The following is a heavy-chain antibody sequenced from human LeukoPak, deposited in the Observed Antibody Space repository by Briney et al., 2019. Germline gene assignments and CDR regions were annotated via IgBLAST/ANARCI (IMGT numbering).Heavy chain of an antibody. J-gene: IGHJ6*02. CDR1: GYTFTSYY. V-gene: IGHV1-46*01. Sequence: ASVKVSCKASGYTFTSYYMHWVRQAPGQGLEWVGIINPSGGSTSYAQKFQGRVTMTRDTSTSTVYMELSSLRSEDTAVYYCARDSGILRFLEWVSGMDVWGQGTTVTVSS. CDR2: INPSGGST. CDR3: ARDSGILRFLEWVSGMDV. D-gene: IGHD3-3*01.